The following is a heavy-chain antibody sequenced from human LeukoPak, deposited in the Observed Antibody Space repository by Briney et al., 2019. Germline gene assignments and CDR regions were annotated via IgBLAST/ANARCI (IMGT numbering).Heavy chain of an antibody. V-gene: IGHV3-43*02. Sequence: GGSLRLSCAAPRFTFGDYAMHWVRQAPGKGLEWVSLITGDGGTTYYADSVKGRFTISRDNSKNSLYLQMNSLRTEDTALYYCAKEGPIAVANYFDYWGQGTLVTVSS. CDR1: RFTFGDYA. J-gene: IGHJ4*02. D-gene: IGHD6-19*01. CDR3: AKEGPIAVANYFDY. CDR2: ITGDGGTT.